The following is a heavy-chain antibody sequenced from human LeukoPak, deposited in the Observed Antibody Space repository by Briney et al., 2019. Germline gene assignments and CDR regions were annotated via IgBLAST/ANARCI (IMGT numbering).Heavy chain of an antibody. D-gene: IGHD6-13*01. V-gene: IGHV3-23*01. J-gene: IGHJ4*02. Sequence: GGSLRLSCAASGFTFNNYAMNWVRQAPGKGLEWVSGISGFGGSTYYAPSVKGRLTISRDNFGNMLYLHLDSLRVEDTAIYYWARRSGSSWSSFDYWGQGALVTVSS. CDR3: ARRSGSSWSSFDY. CDR2: ISGFGGST. CDR1: GFTFNNYA.